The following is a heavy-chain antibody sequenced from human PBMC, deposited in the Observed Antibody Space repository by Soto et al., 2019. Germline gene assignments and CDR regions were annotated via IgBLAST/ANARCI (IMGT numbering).Heavy chain of an antibody. CDR1: GGSISSGGYY. D-gene: IGHD3-10*01. CDR3: ARLFFLGYGSGSLENPYFDY. V-gene: IGHV4-31*03. J-gene: IGHJ4*02. CDR2: IYYSGST. Sequence: SETLSLTCTVSGGSISSGGYYWSWIRQHPGKGLEWIGYIYYSGSTYYNPSLKSRVTISVDTSKNQFSLKLSSVTAADTAVYYCARLFFLGYGSGSLENPYFDYWGQGTLVTVSS.